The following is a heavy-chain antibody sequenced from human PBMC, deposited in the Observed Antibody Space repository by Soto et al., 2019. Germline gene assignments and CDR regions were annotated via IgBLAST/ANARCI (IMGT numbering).Heavy chain of an antibody. J-gene: IGHJ4*02. CDR1: GGSISSGGYY. V-gene: IGHV4-31*03. D-gene: IGHD1-26*01. CDR2: IYYSGST. CDR3: ARDWDLRGFDY. Sequence: QVQLQESGPGLVKPSQTLSLTCTVSGGSISSGGYYWSWIRQHPGKGLEWIGYIYYSGSTYYNPSLKRXXTXSXXTSKSQFSLKLSSVTAADTAVYYCARDWDLRGFDYWGQGTLVTVSS.